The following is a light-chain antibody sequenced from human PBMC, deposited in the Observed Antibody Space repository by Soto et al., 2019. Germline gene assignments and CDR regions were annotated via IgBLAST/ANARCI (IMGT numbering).Light chain of an antibody. CDR2: RVS. CDR1: QTVNIW. J-gene: IGKJ1*01. CDR3: QQYADSSLT. Sequence: DIQMTQSPSTLSASVGDRVTITCRASQTVNIWLAWFQQKPGKAPNLLIYRVSSVDSGVPSRFSGSGSGTEFTLTISNLQPDDFATYYCQQYADSSLTFGQGTKVE. V-gene: IGKV1-5*03.